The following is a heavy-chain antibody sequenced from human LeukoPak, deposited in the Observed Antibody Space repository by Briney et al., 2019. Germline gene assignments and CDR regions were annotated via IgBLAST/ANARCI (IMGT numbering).Heavy chain of an antibody. D-gene: IGHD5-12*01. Sequence: GASVKVSCKASGYTFTGYYMHWVRQAPGQGLEWMGWFNPNSGGTNYAQKFQGRVTMTRDTSISTAYMELSRLRSDDTAVYYCAREVGEIVATDYWGQGTLVTVSS. J-gene: IGHJ4*02. CDR1: GYTFTGYY. CDR2: FNPNSGGT. CDR3: AREVGEIVATDY. V-gene: IGHV1-2*02.